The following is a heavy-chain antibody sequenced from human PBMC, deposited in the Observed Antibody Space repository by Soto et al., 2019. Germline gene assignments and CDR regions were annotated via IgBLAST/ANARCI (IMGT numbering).Heavy chain of an antibody. Sequence: GTLSLTCTVSDASIRGYYWSWIRQPPGKGLEWIGYFHYSGISNYNSSLKSRVTMSLDTSKNQFSLKLSSVSAADTAIYYCARGASNWQYFDYWGQGALVTVSS. D-gene: IGHD4-4*01. V-gene: IGHV4-59*01. CDR1: DASIRGYY. CDR3: ARGASNWQYFDY. J-gene: IGHJ4*02. CDR2: FHYSGIS.